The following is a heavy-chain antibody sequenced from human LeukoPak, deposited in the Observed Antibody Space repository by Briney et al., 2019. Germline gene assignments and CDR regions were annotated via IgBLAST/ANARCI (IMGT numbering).Heavy chain of an antibody. CDR2: ISTSGST. J-gene: IGHJ4*02. V-gene: IGHV4-61*02. CDR3: ARDRGSSWYVPYFDY. Sequence: PSETLSLTCTVSGGSISSGFYYWSWIRQPAGKGLEWIGRISTSGSTNYNPSLKSRVTISVDTSKNQFSLKLSSVTAADTAVYYCARDRGSSWYVPYFDYWGQGTLVTVSS. CDR1: GGSISSGFYY. D-gene: IGHD6-13*01.